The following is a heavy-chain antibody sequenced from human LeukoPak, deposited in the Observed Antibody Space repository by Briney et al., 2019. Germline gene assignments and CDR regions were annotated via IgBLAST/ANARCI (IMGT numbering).Heavy chain of an antibody. CDR2: ISSSSSTI. D-gene: IGHD7-27*01. J-gene: IGHJ4*02. CDR1: GFTFSSYS. CDR3: ARGRRNWGSGGYYFDY. V-gene: IGHV3-48*04. Sequence: GGSLRLSCAASGFTFSSYSMNWVRQAPGKGLEWVSYISSSSSTIYYADSVKGRFTISRDNAKNSLYLQMNSLRAEDTAVYYCARGRRNWGSGGYYFDYWGQGTLVTVSS.